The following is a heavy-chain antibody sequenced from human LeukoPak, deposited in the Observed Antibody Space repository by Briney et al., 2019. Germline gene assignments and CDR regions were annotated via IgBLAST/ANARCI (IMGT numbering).Heavy chain of an antibody. J-gene: IGHJ4*02. D-gene: IGHD5-18*01. CDR1: GGSISSYY. CDR2: IYYSGST. V-gene: IGHV4-59*08. CDR3: ARRAPYSYEWSTLDY. Sequence: SETLSLTCTVSGGSISSYYWSWIRQPPGKGLEWIGYIYYSGSTNYNPSLKSRVTISVDTSKNQFSLKLSSVTAADTAMYYCARRAPYSYEWSTLDYWGQGTLVTVSS.